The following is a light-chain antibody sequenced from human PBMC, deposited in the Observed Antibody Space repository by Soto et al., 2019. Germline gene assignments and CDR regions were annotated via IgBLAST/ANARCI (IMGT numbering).Light chain of an antibody. Sequence: QSALTQPASVSGSPGQSITISCTGTSSDVGNYNYVSWYQQHPGKAPKLMIHDVSNRPSGVSNRFSGSKSGNTASLTISGLQAEDEADYYCSSYTSSSTYVFGTGTKVIVL. V-gene: IGLV2-14*01. CDR1: SSDVGNYNY. J-gene: IGLJ1*01. CDR3: SSYTSSSTYV. CDR2: DVS.